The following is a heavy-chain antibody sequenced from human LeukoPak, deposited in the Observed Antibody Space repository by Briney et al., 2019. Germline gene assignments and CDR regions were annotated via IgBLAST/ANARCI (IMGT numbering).Heavy chain of an antibody. CDR3: AKRPRGNYLDPFDY. Sequence: GGSLSLSCVGSGFTFSNYWINWVRQVPGKGLEWVGNINEDGSRKNYADSVKGRFTISRDNSKNRLYLQMNSLRAEDTAVYYCAKRPRGNYLDPFDYWGQGTLVTVSS. J-gene: IGHJ4*02. D-gene: IGHD3-10*01. V-gene: IGHV3-7*05. CDR1: GFTFSNYW. CDR2: INEDGSRK.